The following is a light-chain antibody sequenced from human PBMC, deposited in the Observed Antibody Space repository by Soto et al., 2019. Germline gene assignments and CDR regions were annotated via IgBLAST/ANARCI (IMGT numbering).Light chain of an antibody. CDR1: SSDVGGYDY. CDR2: DVT. J-gene: IGLJ1*01. V-gene: IGLV2-11*01. Sequence: SVLTQPPSVSGSPGQSVTISCTGTSSDVGGYDYVSWHQQHPGKAPKLLIYDVTKRPSGVPDRFSGSKSGNTASLTISGLQAEDEADFYCCSYGGSFPYVFGTGTKV. CDR3: CSYGGSFPYV.